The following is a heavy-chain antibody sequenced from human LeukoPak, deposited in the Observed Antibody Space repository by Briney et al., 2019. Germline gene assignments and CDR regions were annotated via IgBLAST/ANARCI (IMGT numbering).Heavy chain of an antibody. J-gene: IGHJ5*02. V-gene: IGHV3-7*05. D-gene: IGHD1-1*01. CDR2: IKQDGSGK. CDR1: GFTFSNYW. CDR3: ARASNPWLQLT. Sequence: GGSLRLSCAASGFTFSNYWMIWVRQAPGKGLEWVGNIKQDGSGKRYADSLRGRFTISRDNAQTSLYLQMNSLRADDTAVYYCARASNPWLQLTWGQGTLVTVSS.